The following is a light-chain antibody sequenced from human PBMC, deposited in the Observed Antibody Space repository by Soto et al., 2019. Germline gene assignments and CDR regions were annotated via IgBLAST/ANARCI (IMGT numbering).Light chain of an antibody. CDR1: NSDLGAYNY. J-gene: IGLJ1*01. V-gene: IGLV2-14*01. CDR2: EVS. Sequence: QSALTQPASVSASPGQSITISCTGTNSDLGAYNYVSWYQQHPGKAPKLMIYEVSNRPSGISNRFSGSKSGNTASLTISGLQAEDEADYYCTSYTTSLTYVFGTGTKLTVL. CDR3: TSYTTSLTYV.